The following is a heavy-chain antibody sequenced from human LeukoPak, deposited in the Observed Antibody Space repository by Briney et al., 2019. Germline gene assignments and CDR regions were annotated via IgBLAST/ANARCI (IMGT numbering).Heavy chain of an antibody. V-gene: IGHV4-59*12. D-gene: IGHD6-6*01. CDR3: AREGHDSSSERINFDY. J-gene: IGHJ4*02. CDR2: ICYSGNT. Sequence: TASETLSLTCTVPGGSISSYYWNWLRQPPGKGLGWVAYICYSGNTNYNPSLNIRVTISVDTYKNQFSMKLSSVTAADTAAYYRAREGHDSSSERINFDYWGQGTLVTVSS. CDR1: GGSISSYY.